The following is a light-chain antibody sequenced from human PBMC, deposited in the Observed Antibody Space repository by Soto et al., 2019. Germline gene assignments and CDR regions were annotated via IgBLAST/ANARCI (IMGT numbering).Light chain of an antibody. CDR3: ISHSGSNNLV. Sequence: QSALTQPPSASGCPGKAVTISCTGTSSDVGGYTYVSWYQQHPGKAPKLMMYAVSKRAAAVPDRLSGSKSGNTASLTVSGIQTEDEAAYYCISHSGSNNLVFGRGTTVSVL. V-gene: IGLV2-8*01. CDR2: AVS. J-gene: IGLJ2*01. CDR1: SSDVGGYTY.